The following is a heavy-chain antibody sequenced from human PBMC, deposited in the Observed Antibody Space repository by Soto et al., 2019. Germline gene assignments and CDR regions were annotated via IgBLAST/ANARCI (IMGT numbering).Heavy chain of an antibody. CDR2: ISGSGGST. CDR3: AKGGLITFGGVIARGHAFDI. V-gene: IGHV3-23*01. J-gene: IGHJ3*02. CDR1: GFTFSSYA. Sequence: GGSLRLSCAASGFTFSSYAMSWVRQAPGKGLEWVSAISGSGGSTYYADSVKGRFTISRDNSKNTLYLQMNSLRAEDTAVYYCAKGGLITFGGVIARGHAFDIWGQGTMVTVSS. D-gene: IGHD3-16*02.